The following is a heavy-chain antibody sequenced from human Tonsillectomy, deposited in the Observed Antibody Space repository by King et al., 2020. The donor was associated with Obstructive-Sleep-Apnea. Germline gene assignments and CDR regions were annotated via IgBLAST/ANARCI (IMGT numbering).Heavy chain of an antibody. D-gene: IGHD2-2*01. J-gene: IGHJ6*02. CDR2: IDWDDDK. CDR1: GFSLSTSGMC. V-gene: IGHV2-70*11. CDR3: ARSIVVVPAAMPEVVYYYGMDV. Sequence: VTLKESGPALVKPTQTLTLTCTFSGFSLSTSGMCVSWIRQPPGKALEWLARIDWDDDKYYSTSLKTRLTISKDTSKNQVVLTMTNMDPVDTATYYCARSIVVVPAAMPEVVYYYGMDVWGQGTTVTVSS.